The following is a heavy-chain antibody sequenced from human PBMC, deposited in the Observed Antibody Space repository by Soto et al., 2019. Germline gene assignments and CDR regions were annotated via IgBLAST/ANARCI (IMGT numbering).Heavy chain of an antibody. Sequence: QVQLVQSGAEVKKPGSSVKVSCTASGGTFISYTISWVRQAPGQGPEWMGRIIPILGIANYAQKFQGRVTITADKSTSTAYMELSSLRSEDTAVYYCASGLGGWGLDFWGQGTLVTVSS. CDR3: ASGLGGWGLDF. V-gene: IGHV1-69*02. J-gene: IGHJ4*02. CDR1: GGTFISYT. D-gene: IGHD3-10*01. CDR2: IIPILGIA.